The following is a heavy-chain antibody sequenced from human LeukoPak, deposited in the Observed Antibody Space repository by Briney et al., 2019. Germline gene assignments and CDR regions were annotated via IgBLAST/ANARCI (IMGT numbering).Heavy chain of an antibody. CDR3: ARSAYSGSRWVRFYWFDP. Sequence: PSETLSLTCTVSGGSISSGGYYWSWIRQPPGKGLEWIGYIYHSGSTYYNPSLKSRVTISVDRSKNQFSLKLSSVTAADTAVYYCARSAYSGSRWVRFYWFDPWGQGILVTVSS. V-gene: IGHV4-30-2*01. D-gene: IGHD3-10*01. CDR1: GGSISSGGYY. CDR2: IYHSGST. J-gene: IGHJ5*02.